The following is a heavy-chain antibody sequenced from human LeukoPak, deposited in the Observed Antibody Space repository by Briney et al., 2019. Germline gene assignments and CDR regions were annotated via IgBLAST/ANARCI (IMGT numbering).Heavy chain of an antibody. J-gene: IGHJ4*02. D-gene: IGHD3-22*01. CDR2: IYYSGNT. CDR3: ASRSGYYPY. V-gene: IGHV4-39*01. CDR1: GGSISSSYYY. Sequence: PSETLSLTCTVSGGSISSSYYYWGWIRQPPGKGLEWIVTIYYSGNTYYNPSLKSRVTISVDTSMNQFSLKLSSVTAADTALYYCASRSGYYPYWGQGTLVTVSS.